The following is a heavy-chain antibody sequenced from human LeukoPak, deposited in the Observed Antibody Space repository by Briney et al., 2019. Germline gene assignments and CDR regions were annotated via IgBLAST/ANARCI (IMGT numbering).Heavy chain of an antibody. Sequence: RPGGSLRLSCAASGFTFSDYYMSWIRQAPGKGLEWVSYITSSSSYTDYADSVKGRFTISRDNTKNSLYLQMNRLRAEDTAVYYCARGHYELWHWGQGTLVTVSS. V-gene: IGHV3-11*06. CDR2: ITSSSSYT. CDR3: ARGHYELWH. D-gene: IGHD3-3*01. CDR1: GFTFSDYY. J-gene: IGHJ1*01.